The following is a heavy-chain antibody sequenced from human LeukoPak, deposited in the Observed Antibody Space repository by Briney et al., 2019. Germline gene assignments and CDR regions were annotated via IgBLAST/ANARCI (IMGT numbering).Heavy chain of an antibody. Sequence: PGGSLRLSCATSGFTFSEYWMNWVRQAPGKGLEWVASISEDGTTTYYLDSVEGRFTVSRDTAKTSLFLQMDTLRVEDTAVYYCARDPLRGDGSASDHWGQGTQVTVSS. CDR2: ISEDGTTT. CDR3: ARDPLRGDGSASDH. CDR1: GFTFSEYW. V-gene: IGHV3-7*01. D-gene: IGHD6-25*01. J-gene: IGHJ4*02.